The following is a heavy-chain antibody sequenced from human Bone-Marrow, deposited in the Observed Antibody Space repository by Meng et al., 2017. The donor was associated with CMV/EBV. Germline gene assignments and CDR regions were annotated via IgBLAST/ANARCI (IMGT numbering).Heavy chain of an antibody. Sequence: GGSLRLSCAASGFTFTNYALHWVRQAPGKGLEYVSAISSSGGSAYYADFVKGRFTISRDNSKSTLYLQMGSLRADDMAIYYCARRYCNSGSSCSTPFDSWGQGALVTVSS. CDR3: ARRYCNSGSSCSTPFDS. CDR1: GFTFTNYA. D-gene: IGHD2-15*01. J-gene: IGHJ4*02. CDR2: ISSSGGSA. V-gene: IGHV3-64*02.